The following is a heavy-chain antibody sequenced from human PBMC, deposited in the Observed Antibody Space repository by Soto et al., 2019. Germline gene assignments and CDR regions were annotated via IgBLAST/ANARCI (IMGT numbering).Heavy chain of an antibody. D-gene: IGHD3-22*01. Sequence: ASVKVSCKASGDTFSSYAISWVRQAPGQGLEWMGGIIPIFGTANYAQKFQGRVTITADESTSTAYMELSSLRSEDTAVYYCARDGSGYRSRASPMDVWGQGTTVTVSS. V-gene: IGHV1-69*13. CDR2: IIPIFGTA. J-gene: IGHJ6*02. CDR1: GDTFSSYA. CDR3: ARDGSGYRSRASPMDV.